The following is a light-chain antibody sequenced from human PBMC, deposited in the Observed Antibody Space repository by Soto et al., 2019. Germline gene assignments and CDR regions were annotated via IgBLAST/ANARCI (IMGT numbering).Light chain of an antibody. CDR2: DIS. CDR1: QSVRSTY. Sequence: ENVLTQSPGTLSLSPGERATLSCRASQSVRSTYLAWYQQKPAQTPRLLIYDISNRATGIPDRFSGSGSGTDFTLTISRLEPEDFAVYYCQQYSSYPLTFGGGTKVEIK. V-gene: IGKV3-20*01. CDR3: QQYSSYPLT. J-gene: IGKJ4*01.